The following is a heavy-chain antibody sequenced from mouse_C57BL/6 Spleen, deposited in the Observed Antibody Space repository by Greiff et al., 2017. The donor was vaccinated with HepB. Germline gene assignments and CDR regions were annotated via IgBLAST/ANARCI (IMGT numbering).Heavy chain of an antibody. J-gene: IGHJ4*01. CDR2: IHPNSGST. V-gene: IGHV1-64*01. Sequence: QVQLQQPGAELVKPGASVKLSCKASGYTFTSYWMHWVKQRPGQGLEWIGMIHPNSGSTNYNEKFKSKATLTEEKSSSTAYMQLSSLTSEDSAVYYCARSDGPYAMDYWGQGTSVTVSS. CDR3: ARSDGPYAMDY. D-gene: IGHD2-3*01. CDR1: GYTFTSYW.